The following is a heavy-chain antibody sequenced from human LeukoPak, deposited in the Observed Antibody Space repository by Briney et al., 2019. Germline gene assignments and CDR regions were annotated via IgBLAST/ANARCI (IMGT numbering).Heavy chain of an antibody. V-gene: IGHV3-21*01. CDR1: GFTFSSYS. CDR3: ARDRVLWFGELGNFDY. Sequence: GGSLRLSCAASGFTFSSYSMNWARQAPGKGLEWVSSISSSSSYIYYADSVKGRFTISRDNAKNSLYLQMNSLRAEDTAVYYCARDRVLWFGELGNFDYWGQGTLVTVSS. J-gene: IGHJ4*02. D-gene: IGHD3-10*01. CDR2: ISSSSSYI.